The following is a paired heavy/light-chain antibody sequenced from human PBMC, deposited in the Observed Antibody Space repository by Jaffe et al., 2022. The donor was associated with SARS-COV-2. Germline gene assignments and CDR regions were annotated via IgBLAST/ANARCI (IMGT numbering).Light chain of an antibody. CDR1: QSISTW. CDR2: KAS. J-gene: IGKJ4*01. Sequence: DIQMTQSPSTLSASVGDRVTITCRASQSISTWVAWYQQKPGKAPNLLIYKASNLQSGVPARFSGSGFGTEFTLTISSLQPDDSATYHCQQYNNYPLTFGGGTKVEIK. V-gene: IGKV1-5*03. CDR3: QQYNNYPLT.
Heavy chain of an antibody. CDR3: AKDKADYDSPYFDV. CDR2: IFDDETTK. V-gene: IGHV3-30*18. CDR1: GFAFSDYS. D-gene: IGHD3-22*01. J-gene: IGHJ2*01. Sequence: QVQLVESGGGVVHPGTSLRLSCAASGFAFSDYSVHWVRQAPGKGLEWVAVIFDDETTKYNADSVRGRFTISRDNSKNTLYLQLNSLRPEDTAIYYCAKDKADYDSPYFDVWGRGTLVTVSS.